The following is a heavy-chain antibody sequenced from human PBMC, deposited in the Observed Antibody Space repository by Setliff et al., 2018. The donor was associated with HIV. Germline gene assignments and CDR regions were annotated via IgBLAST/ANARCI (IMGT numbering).Heavy chain of an antibody. Sequence: PSETLSLTCSVSGDSISDTTYYWGWIRQPPGKGLEWIGNIYHSGSTLYKPSLKSRVTTSVDTSKNQFSLKLNSVTAADTAVYHCARLSSYRSSSYYFDYWGQGALVTVSS. V-gene: IGHV4-39*01. CDR1: GDSISDTTYY. D-gene: IGHD6-6*01. CDR2: IYHSGST. J-gene: IGHJ4*02. CDR3: ARLSSYRSSSYYFDY.